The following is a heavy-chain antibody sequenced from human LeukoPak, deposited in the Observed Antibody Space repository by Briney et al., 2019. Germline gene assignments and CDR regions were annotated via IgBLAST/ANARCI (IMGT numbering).Heavy chain of an antibody. CDR3: ARDIAVDTGLNDY. D-gene: IGHD5-18*01. CDR2: INPNSGGT. CDR1: GYTFTDYY. V-gene: IGHV1-2*02. Sequence: GASVKVSCKASGYTFTDYYMHWVRQAPGQGLEWMGWINPNSGGTNYAQKFQGRVTMTRDTSISTAYMELSRLRSDDTAVYYCARDIAVDTGLNDYWGQGTLVTVSS. J-gene: IGHJ4*02.